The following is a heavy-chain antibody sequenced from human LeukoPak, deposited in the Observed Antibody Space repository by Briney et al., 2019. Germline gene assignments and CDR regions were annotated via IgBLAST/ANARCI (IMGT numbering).Heavy chain of an antibody. CDR2: ISGDGGST. J-gene: IGHJ6*02. Sequence: GGSLRLSCAASGFTFDDYAMHWVRQAPGKGLEWVSLISGDGGSTYYADSVKGRFTISRDNSKNSLYLQMNSLGTEDTALYYCTSCSEGYYYGMDVWGQGTTVTVSS. V-gene: IGHV3-43*02. D-gene: IGHD2-2*01. CDR1: GFTFDDYA. CDR3: TSCSEGYYYGMDV.